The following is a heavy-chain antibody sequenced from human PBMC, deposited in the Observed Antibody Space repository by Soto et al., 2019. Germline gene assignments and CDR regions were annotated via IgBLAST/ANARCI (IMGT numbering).Heavy chain of an antibody. V-gene: IGHV4-31*03. D-gene: IGHD3-16*01. CDR2: IYYSGTT. Sequence: SETLSLTCTVSGGSITSAGYYWTWIRQHPGKGLEWIACIYYSGTTSYSPSLRSRLTISVDTSKSQFSLKLTSVTAADTAVYYCARENHRVPFGSYFVSWGHGTLVTGSS. J-gene: IGHJ4*01. CDR3: ARENHRVPFGSYFVS. CDR1: GGSITSAGYY.